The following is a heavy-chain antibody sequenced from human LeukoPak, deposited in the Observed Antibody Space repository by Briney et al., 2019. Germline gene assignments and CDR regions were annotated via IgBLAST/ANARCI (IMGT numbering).Heavy chain of an antibody. D-gene: IGHD2-15*01. CDR3: ARDLSPEYCSGGSCYFDACDI. Sequence: GGSLRLSCAASGFTFSSYSMNWVRQAPGKGLEWVSSISSSSSYIYYADSVKGRFTISRDNAKNSLYLQMNSLRAEDTAVYYCARDLSPEYCSGGSCYFDACDIWGQGTMVTVSS. J-gene: IGHJ3*02. CDR2: ISSSSSYI. V-gene: IGHV3-21*01. CDR1: GFTFSSYS.